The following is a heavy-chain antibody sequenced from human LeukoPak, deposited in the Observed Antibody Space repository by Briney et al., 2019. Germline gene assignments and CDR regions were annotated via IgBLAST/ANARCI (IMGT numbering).Heavy chain of an antibody. D-gene: IGHD5-12*01. J-gene: IGHJ4*02. Sequence: PGGSLRLSCAASGFTFSSYAMSWVRQAPGKGLEWGSAISGSGGSTYYADSVKGRFTISRDNSKNTLYLQMNSLRAEDTAVYYCAKASFGYSGYDPLDFDYWGQGTLVTVSS. V-gene: IGHV3-23*01. CDR2: ISGSGGST. CDR1: GFTFSSYA. CDR3: AKASFGYSGYDPLDFDY.